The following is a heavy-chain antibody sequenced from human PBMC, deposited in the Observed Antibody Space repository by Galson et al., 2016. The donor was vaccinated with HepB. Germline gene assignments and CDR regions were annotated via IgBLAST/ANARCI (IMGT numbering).Heavy chain of an antibody. CDR2: ISAYNGNT. CDR1: GYTFSSYG. D-gene: IGHD2-8*01. V-gene: IGHV1-18*01. Sequence: SVKVSCKASGYTFSSYGSSWVRQVPGQGLEWMRWISAYNGNTIYAQKFQGRVTMTTDTSTSTAYMELRSLRYDDTAVYYCARGTFCTSSGCYNTTGPDSWGQGTLVTVSS. J-gene: IGHJ4*02. CDR3: ARGTFCTSSGCYNTTGPDS.